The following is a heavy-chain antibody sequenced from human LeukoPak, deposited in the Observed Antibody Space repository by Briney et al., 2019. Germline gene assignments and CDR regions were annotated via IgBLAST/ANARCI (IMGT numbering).Heavy chain of an antibody. CDR2: ISAYNGNT. Sequence: ASVKVSCKASGGTFSSYAISWVRQAPGQGLEWMGWISAYNGNTNYAQKLQGRVTMTTDTSMSTAYMELRSLRSDDTAVYYCARNYYGSALDYWGQGTLVTVSS. V-gene: IGHV1-18*01. CDR1: GGTFSSYA. CDR3: ARNYYGSALDY. J-gene: IGHJ4*02. D-gene: IGHD3-10*01.